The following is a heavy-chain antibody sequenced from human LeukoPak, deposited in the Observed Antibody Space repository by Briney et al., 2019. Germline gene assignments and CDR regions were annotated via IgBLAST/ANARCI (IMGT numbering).Heavy chain of an antibody. CDR2: IIPILGIA. J-gene: IGHJ6*02. D-gene: IGHD6-13*01. V-gene: IGHV1-69*04. CDR3: ATHRSSWPIYYYYGMDV. CDR1: GGTFSSYA. Sequence: SVKVSCKASGGTFSSYAISWVRQAPGQGLEWMGRIIPILGIANYAQKFQGRVTITADKSTSTAYMELSSLRSEDTAVYYCATHRSSWPIYYYYGMDVWGQGTTVTISS.